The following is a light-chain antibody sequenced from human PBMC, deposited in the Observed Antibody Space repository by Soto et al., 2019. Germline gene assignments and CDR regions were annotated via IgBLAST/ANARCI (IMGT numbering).Light chain of an antibody. V-gene: IGLV1-40*01. CDR2: GNS. J-gene: IGLJ2*01. CDR3: QSYDSSPSGSV. CDR1: SSNIGAGYA. Sequence: QSVLTQPPSVSGAPGQRVTISCTGSSSNIGAGYAVHWYQQLPGTAPKLLSYGNSNRPSGVPDRFSGSKSGTSASLAITGLQAEDEADYYCQSYDSSPSGSVFGGGTKVTVL.